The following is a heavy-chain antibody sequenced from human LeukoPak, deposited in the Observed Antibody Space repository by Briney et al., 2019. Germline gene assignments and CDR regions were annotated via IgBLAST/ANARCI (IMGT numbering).Heavy chain of an antibody. V-gene: IGHV4-59*05. D-gene: IGHD3-10*01. CDR1: GGSMSSYY. Sequence: SETLSPTCTVSGGSMSSYYWSWIRQPPGKGLEWIASVHYSGSTYYNPSLKSRLTISVDTSKNQFSLELSSVTAADTALYFCARQLYVSGSYYAPMDVWGKGTTVTISS. J-gene: IGHJ6*03. CDR3: ARQLYVSGSYYAPMDV. CDR2: VHYSGST.